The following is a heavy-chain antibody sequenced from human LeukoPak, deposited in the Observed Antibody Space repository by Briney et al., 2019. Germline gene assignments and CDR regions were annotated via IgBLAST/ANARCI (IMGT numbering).Heavy chain of an antibody. CDR2: IYHSGST. CDR3: ARDGRIRGYCSSSCHSVDAFDI. Sequence: SGTLSLTCAVSGGSISSSNWWSWVRQPPGKGLEWIGEIYHSGSTNYNPSLKSRVTISVDTSKIQFSLELSSVTAADTAVYYCARDGRIRGYCSSSCHSVDAFDIWGQGTMVTVSS. J-gene: IGHJ3*02. V-gene: IGHV4-4*02. CDR1: GGSISSSNW. D-gene: IGHD2-2*01.